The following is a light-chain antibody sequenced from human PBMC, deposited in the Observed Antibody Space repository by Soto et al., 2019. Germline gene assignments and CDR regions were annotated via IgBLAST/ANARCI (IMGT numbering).Light chain of an antibody. CDR2: GAS. V-gene: IGKV3-20*01. CDR3: QLYGDSPMYT. J-gene: IGKJ2*01. Sequence: EIVLTQSPGTLSLSPGERATLSCRASQSVSDSSLAWYHQKPGQAPRLLIYGASRRATGIPDTFSGSGSGTDFTLTISRLEPEDFAVYYCQLYGDSPMYTVGHGTKLEIK. CDR1: QSVSDSS.